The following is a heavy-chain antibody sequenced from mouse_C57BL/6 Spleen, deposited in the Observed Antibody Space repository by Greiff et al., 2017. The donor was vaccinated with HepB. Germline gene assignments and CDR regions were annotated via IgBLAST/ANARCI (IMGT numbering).Heavy chain of an antibody. V-gene: IGHV1-82*01. CDR2: IYPGDGDT. D-gene: IGHD2-3*01. Sequence: VQLQQSGPELVKPGASVKISCKASGYAFSSSWMNWVKQRPGKGLEWIGRIYPGDGDTNYNGKFKGKATLTADKSSSTAYMQLSSLTSEDSAVYFCARSIPIYDGYYWFAYWGQGTLVTVSA. CDR3: ARSIPIYDGYYWFAY. CDR1: GYAFSSSW. J-gene: IGHJ3*01.